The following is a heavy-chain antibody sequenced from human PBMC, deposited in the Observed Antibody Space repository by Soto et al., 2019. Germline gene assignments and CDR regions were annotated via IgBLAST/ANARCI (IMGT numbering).Heavy chain of an antibody. V-gene: IGHV4-39*01. CDR3: ATHHCTRPGCVPLAP. D-gene: IGHD2-8*01. J-gene: IGHJ5*02. Sequence: SDTCSVAGGSSSDDTYYCGWIRQPPGKGLEWIGSIYYSGTSSYNPSLESRVTMSVDTSKKQLSLRLRSVTATDTAVYYFATHHCTRPGCVPLAPRGHGTPVTVSS. CDR1: GGSSSDDTYY. CDR2: IYYSGTS.